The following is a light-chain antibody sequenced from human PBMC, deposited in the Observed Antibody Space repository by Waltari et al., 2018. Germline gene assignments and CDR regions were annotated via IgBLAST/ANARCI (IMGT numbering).Light chain of an antibody. Sequence: ETIMTQSPAILSVSPGETATLSCRASKSIGNNLAWYQQTPGQAPRLLIYVASSRGTGIPARFFGAGSGTDFTLTISSLQSEDFAVYYCQQYNRWPPGTFGQGTKVEI. CDR2: VAS. V-gene: IGKV3-15*01. J-gene: IGKJ1*01. CDR3: QQYNRWPPGT. CDR1: KSIGNN.